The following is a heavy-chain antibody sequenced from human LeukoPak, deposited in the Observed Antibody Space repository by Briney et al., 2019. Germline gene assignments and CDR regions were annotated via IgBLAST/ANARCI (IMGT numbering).Heavy chain of an antibody. J-gene: IGHJ3*02. V-gene: IGHV3-48*03. D-gene: IGHD4-23*01. CDR1: GFTFSSYE. CDR3: AREEGAVGGDAFDI. CDR2: ISSSGSTI. Sequence: PGGSLRLSCAASGFTFSSYEMNWVRQAPGKGLEWVSYISSSGSTIYYADSVKGRFTISRDNAKNSLYLQMNSLRAEDPAVYCCAREEGAVGGDAFDIWGQGTMVTVSS.